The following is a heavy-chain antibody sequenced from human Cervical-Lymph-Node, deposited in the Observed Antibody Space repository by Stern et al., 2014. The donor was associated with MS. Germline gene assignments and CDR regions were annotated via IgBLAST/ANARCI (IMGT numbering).Heavy chain of an antibody. CDR1: GFTFSSPA. CDR2: ITTGVATT. V-gene: IGHV3-23*04. Sequence: EVQLVESGGGLVQPGGSLRLSCAASGFTFSSPAMSWVRQAPGKGPEWVSIITTGVATTYYADSVKGRFTISRDNSKNTLYLQMNSLRAEDAAVYYCAKMGYYAMDVWGQGTTVTVSS. D-gene: IGHD5-24*01. J-gene: IGHJ6*02. CDR3: AKMGYYAMDV.